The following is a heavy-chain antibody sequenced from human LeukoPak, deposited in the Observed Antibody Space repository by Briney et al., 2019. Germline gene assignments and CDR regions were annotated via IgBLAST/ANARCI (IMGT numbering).Heavy chain of an antibody. Sequence: SETLSLTCAVYGGSFSGYYWSWIRQPPGKGLEWIGEINHSGSTNYNPPLKSRVTVSVDTSKDQFSLKLSSVTAADTAVYYCARHRLFSPYAFDIWGQGTMVTVSS. CDR3: ARHRLFSPYAFDI. V-gene: IGHV4-34*01. CDR1: GGSFSGYY. CDR2: INHSGST. J-gene: IGHJ3*02.